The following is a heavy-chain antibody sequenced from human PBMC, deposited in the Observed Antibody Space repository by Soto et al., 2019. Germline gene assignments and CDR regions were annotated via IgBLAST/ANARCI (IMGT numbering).Heavy chain of an antibody. J-gene: IGHJ2*01. D-gene: IGHD2-2*02. Sequence: QVQLVQSGAEVKEPGASVKVSCKASGYSFTDHYMHWVRQAPGQGLEWMGWINPNSGGTKSAQQFQGRVTMTRDTSTSTAYMELNRLRFDDTAVYYCARGKEIPDYWNFDLWGRGTLVPVSS. CDR3: ARGKEIPDYWNFDL. CDR1: GYSFTDHY. CDR2: INPNSGGT. V-gene: IGHV1-2*02.